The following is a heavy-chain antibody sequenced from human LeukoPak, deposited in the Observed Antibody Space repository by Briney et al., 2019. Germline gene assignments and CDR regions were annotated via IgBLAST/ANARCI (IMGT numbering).Heavy chain of an antibody. CDR2: INPNSGGT. Sequence: ASVNVSCKASGYTFTSYYMHWVRQAPGQGLEWMGWINPNSGGTNYAQKFQGRVTMTRDTSISTAYMELSRLRSDDTAVYYCARDYRRAHCSGGSCALDYWGQGTLVTVSS. V-gene: IGHV1-2*02. J-gene: IGHJ4*02. CDR1: GYTFTSYY. CDR3: ARDYRRAHCSGGSCALDY. D-gene: IGHD2-15*01.